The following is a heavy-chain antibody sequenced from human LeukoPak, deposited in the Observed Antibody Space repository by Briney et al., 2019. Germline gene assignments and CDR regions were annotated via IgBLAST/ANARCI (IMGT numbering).Heavy chain of an antibody. CDR2: ISGSGGST. D-gene: IGHD3-9*01. CDR3: AKRRRYDILTGYDY. Sequence: PGGSLRLSCAASGFTFSSYAMSWVRQAAGKGLEWVSAISGSGGSTYYADSVKGRFTISRDNSKNTLYLQMNSLRAEDTAVYYCAKRRRYDILTGYDYWGQGTLVTVSS. V-gene: IGHV3-23*01. CDR1: GFTFSSYA. J-gene: IGHJ4*02.